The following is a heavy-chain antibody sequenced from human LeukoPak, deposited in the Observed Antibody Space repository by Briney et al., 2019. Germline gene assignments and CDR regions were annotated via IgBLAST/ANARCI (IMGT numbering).Heavy chain of an antibody. J-gene: IGHJ4*02. CDR1: GFTFSDCE. CDR2: ISTSGSII. D-gene: IGHD3-9*01. V-gene: IGHV3-48*03. Sequence: GGSLRLSCAASGFTFSDCEMNWVRQAPGKGLEWILHISTSGSIIHYADSVKGRFTISRDNAKNSLYLQMNSLRAEDTAVYYCARDRPGNYDILTGYYKSHHFDYWGQGTLVTVSS. CDR3: ARDRPGNYDILTGYYKSHHFDY.